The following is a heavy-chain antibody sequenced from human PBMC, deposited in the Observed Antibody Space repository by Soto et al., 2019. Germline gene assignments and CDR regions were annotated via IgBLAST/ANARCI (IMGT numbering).Heavy chain of an antibody. CDR1: GFTFRYAW. D-gene: IGHD2-15*01. CDR3: ARDWDIVILSVPIPNYNYGMDV. Sequence: PGGSLRLSCAVSGFTFRYAWMSWVRQAPGKGLEWVSYISSRSDTLYYADSVKGRFTISRDNAKNSVYLQVNNLRDEDTAVYYCARDWDIVILSVPIPNYNYGMDVWGQGTTVTVSS. V-gene: IGHV3-48*02. CDR2: ISSRSDTL. J-gene: IGHJ6*02.